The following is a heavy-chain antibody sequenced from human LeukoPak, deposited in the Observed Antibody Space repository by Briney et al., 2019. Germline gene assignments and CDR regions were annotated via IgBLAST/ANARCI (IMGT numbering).Heavy chain of an antibody. J-gene: IGHJ4*02. Sequence: PSETLSLTCTVSGGSISSYYWSWLRQPPGKGLEWIGYISYSGSTNYNPSLKSRVTISIDTSKNQFSLKLSSVTAADTAVYYCARVTYYNGWPDYWGQGALVTVSS. D-gene: IGHD3-10*01. CDR1: GGSISSYY. CDR3: ARVTYYNGWPDY. CDR2: ISYSGST. V-gene: IGHV4-59*12.